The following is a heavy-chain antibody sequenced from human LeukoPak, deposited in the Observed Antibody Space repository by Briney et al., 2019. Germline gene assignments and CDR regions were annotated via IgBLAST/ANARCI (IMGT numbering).Heavy chain of an antibody. D-gene: IGHD3-22*01. Sequence: GGSLRLSCAASGFTFSSYSMNWVRQAPGKGLEWVSSVSSGSSYIYYADSVKGRFTISRDNAKNSLYLQMNSLRAEDTAVYYCAGGPHYYDSSGFVSDYWGQGTLVTVSS. CDR1: GFTFSSYS. CDR3: AGGPHYYDSSGFVSDY. J-gene: IGHJ4*02. CDR2: VSSGSSYI. V-gene: IGHV3-21*01.